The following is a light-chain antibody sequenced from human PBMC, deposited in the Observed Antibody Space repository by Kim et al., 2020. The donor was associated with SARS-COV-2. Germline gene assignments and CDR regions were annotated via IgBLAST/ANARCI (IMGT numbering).Light chain of an antibody. J-gene: IGKJ2*01. CDR1: QSVSSSY. CDR2: GAS. CDR3: QQYGSSPYT. Sequence: EIVLTQSPGTLSLSPGERATLSCRASQSVSSSYLAWYQQKPGQAPRLLIYGASSRATGIPDRFSGSGSGTDFTLTISRLEPEDFAVYYCQQYGSSPYTFGQGTKLESN. V-gene: IGKV3-20*01.